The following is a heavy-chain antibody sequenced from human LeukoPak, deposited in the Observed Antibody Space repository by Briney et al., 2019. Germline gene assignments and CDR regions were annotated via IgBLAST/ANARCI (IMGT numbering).Heavy chain of an antibody. CDR3: AKKDYGSGKYYFDY. V-gene: IGHV3-30*02. CDR1: GFTFSTCG. CDR2: IWSDGSNK. J-gene: IGHJ4*02. D-gene: IGHD3-10*01. Sequence: GGSLRLSCAASGFTFSTCGTHWVRQAPGKGLEWVTFIWSDGSNKFYADSVKGRFTVSRDNSKNTLYLQMNSLRAEDTAVYYCAKKDYGSGKYYFDYWGQGTLVTVSS.